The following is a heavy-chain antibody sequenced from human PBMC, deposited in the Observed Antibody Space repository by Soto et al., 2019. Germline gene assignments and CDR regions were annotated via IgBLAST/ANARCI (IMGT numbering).Heavy chain of an antibody. V-gene: IGHV4-59*01. CDR3: ATRDYMAEYFQH. Sequence: PSDTLSLTCTVSGGSISSYYWSWIRQPPGKGLEWIGYIYYSGSTNYNPSLKSRVTISVDTSKNQFSLKLSSVTAADTAVYYCATRDYMAEYFQHWGQGTLVTVSS. D-gene: IGHD4-17*01. CDR1: GGSISSYY. CDR2: IYYSGST. J-gene: IGHJ1*01.